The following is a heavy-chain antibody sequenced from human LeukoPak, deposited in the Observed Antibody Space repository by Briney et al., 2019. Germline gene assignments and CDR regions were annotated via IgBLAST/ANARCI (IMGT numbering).Heavy chain of an antibody. CDR3: ARDRTVVRSSGMDV. CDR1: GGSISSGGYY. V-gene: IGHV4-30-2*01. CDR2: IYHSGST. D-gene: IGHD4-23*01. J-gene: IGHJ3*01. Sequence: SQTLSLTCTVSGGSISSGGYYWSWIRQPPGRGLEWIGYIYHSGSTYYNPSLKSRVTISVDRSKNQFSLKLSSVTAADTAVYYCARDRTVVRSSGMDVWGQGAMVTVSS.